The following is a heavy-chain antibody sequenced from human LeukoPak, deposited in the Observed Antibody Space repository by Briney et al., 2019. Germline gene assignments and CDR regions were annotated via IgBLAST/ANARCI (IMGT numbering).Heavy chain of an antibody. V-gene: IGHV3-30-3*01. CDR3: GKDRGYYYESGSYYVVFDY. D-gene: IGHD3-10*01. Sequence: GRSLRLACAAAGFTFSSYAMHWVRQAASNGLEWVAVISYDGSNKYYADSVEGRFTISRDNSKNTLYLQMYSPRAQETATYYCGKDRGYYYESGSYYVVFDYWGQGTLVSVS. CDR1: GFTFSSYA. CDR2: ISYDGSNK. J-gene: IGHJ4*02.